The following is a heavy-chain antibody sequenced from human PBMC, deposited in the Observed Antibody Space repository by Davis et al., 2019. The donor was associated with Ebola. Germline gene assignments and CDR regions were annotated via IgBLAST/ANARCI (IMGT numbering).Heavy chain of an antibody. D-gene: IGHD2-2*01. CDR1: GYSFTSYW. Sequence: KVSCKGSGYSFTSYWIAWVRQMPGKGPEWMGIIFPGDSDTRYSPSFQSQVTISADKSINTAYLQWSTLKASDTATYYCARHPPYATGWHYFDFWGQGTLVAVSS. V-gene: IGHV5-51*01. CDR2: IFPGDSDT. CDR3: ARHPPYATGWHYFDF. J-gene: IGHJ4*02.